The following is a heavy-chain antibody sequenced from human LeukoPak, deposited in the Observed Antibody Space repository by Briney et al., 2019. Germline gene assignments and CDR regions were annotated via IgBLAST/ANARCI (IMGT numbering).Heavy chain of an antibody. Sequence: SETLSLTCAVYGGSFSGYYWSWIRQPPGKGLEWIGEINHSGSTNYNPSLKSRVTISVDTSKNQFSLKLSSVTAADTAVYYCARGNAYRPTYYDYVWGSYEGAFDIWGQGTMVTVSS. D-gene: IGHD3-16*01. CDR1: GGSFSGYY. CDR2: INHSGST. CDR3: ARGNAYRPTYYDYVWGSYEGAFDI. J-gene: IGHJ3*02. V-gene: IGHV4-34*01.